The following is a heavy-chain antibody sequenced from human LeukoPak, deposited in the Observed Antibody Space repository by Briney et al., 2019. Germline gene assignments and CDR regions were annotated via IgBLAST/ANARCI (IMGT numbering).Heavy chain of an antibody. Sequence: ASVKVSCKASGYTFTGYYMHWVRQAPGQGLEWMGWINPNSGGTNYAQKFQGRVTMTRDTSIGTAYMELSRLRSDDTAVYYCARIWYSSRDFDYWGQGTLVTVSS. CDR1: GYTFTGYY. J-gene: IGHJ4*02. CDR2: INPNSGGT. V-gene: IGHV1-2*02. D-gene: IGHD6-13*01. CDR3: ARIWYSSRDFDY.